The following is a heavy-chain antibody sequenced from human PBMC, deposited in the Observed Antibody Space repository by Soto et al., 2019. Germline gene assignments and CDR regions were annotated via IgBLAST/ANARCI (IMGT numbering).Heavy chain of an antibody. CDR3: VKLRPELIYLGS. V-gene: IGHV3-23*01. D-gene: IGHD1-7*01. CDR2: ISASGDNT. CDR1: GCTFNRYS. J-gene: IGHJ4*02. Sequence: GLSLRLSCAASGCTFNRYSMSCVRHAPGKGLEWVSAISASGDNTYYADSVKGRGTISRDRSNNTLYLQMNSLRSDDTALYYRVKLRPELIYLGSWGLGAMVSVSS.